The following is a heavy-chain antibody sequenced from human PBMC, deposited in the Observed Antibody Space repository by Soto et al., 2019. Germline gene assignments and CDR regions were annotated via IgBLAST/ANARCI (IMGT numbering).Heavy chain of an antibody. Sequence: SETLSLTCTVSGGSIGGYYWSWIRQPPGKGLEWIGYIYYSGSTNYNPSLKSRVTISVDTSKNQFSLKLSSVTAADTAVYYCARGSGGFDYWGQGTLVTVSS. V-gene: IGHV4-59*01. J-gene: IGHJ4*02. CDR2: IYYSGST. D-gene: IGHD3-16*01. CDR1: GGSIGGYY. CDR3: ARGSGGFDY.